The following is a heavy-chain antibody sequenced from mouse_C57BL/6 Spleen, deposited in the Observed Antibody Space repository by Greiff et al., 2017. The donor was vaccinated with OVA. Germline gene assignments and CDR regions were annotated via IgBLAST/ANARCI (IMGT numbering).Heavy chain of an antibody. CDR2: ISSGGDYI. CDR3: TREGTVVARYFDV. Sequence: EVKLVESGEGLVKPGGSLKLSCAASGFTFSSYAMSWVRQTPEKRLEWVAYISSGGDYIYYADTVKGRFTISSDNARNTLYQQMSSLKSEDTTMYYCTREGTVVARYFDVWGTGTTVTVSS. V-gene: IGHV5-9-1*02. J-gene: IGHJ1*03. CDR1: GFTFSSYA. D-gene: IGHD1-1*01.